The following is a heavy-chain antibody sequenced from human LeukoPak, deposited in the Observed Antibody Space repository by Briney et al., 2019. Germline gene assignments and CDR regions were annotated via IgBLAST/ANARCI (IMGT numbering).Heavy chain of an antibody. D-gene: IGHD3-10*01. J-gene: IGHJ5*02. CDR3: ARGGSVLWFGELAYNWFDP. CDR1: GGSFSSYY. CDR2: IYTSGST. V-gene: IGHV4-59*10. Sequence: SETLSLTCAGYGGSFSSYYWSRIRQPAGKGLEWIGRIYTSGSTNYNPSLKSRVTMSVDTSKNQFSLKLSSVTAADTAVYYCARGGSVLWFGELAYNWFDPWGQGTLVTVSS.